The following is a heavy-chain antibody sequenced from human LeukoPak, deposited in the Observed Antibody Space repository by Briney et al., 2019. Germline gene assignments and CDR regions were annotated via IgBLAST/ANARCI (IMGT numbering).Heavy chain of an antibody. CDR3: VTLGATNFDY. D-gene: IGHD1-26*01. Sequence: ASVKVSCKASGYTFTDYFMHWVRQAPGQGPEFLGWISPDSGGTNYPQKFQGRVTLTRDTSISTAYMELSRLRSDDTAVYYCVTLGATNFDYWGQGTLVTVSS. CDR2: ISPDSGGT. V-gene: IGHV1-2*02. CDR1: GYTFTDYF. J-gene: IGHJ4*02.